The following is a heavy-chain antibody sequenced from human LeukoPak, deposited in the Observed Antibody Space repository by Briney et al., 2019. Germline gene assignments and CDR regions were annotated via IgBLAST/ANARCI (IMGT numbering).Heavy chain of an antibody. CDR1: GFTFNTYG. D-gene: IGHD3-3*01. Sequence: GGSLRLSCAASGFTFNTYGMKWVRQAPGEGLEWVSYISVSGSTTYYADSVKGRLTISRDNARNLLFLQMNTLRAEDTATYYCVRGWSGGCWGQGTLVTVSS. CDR3: VRGWSGGC. V-gene: IGHV3-48*03. J-gene: IGHJ4*02. CDR2: ISVSGSTT.